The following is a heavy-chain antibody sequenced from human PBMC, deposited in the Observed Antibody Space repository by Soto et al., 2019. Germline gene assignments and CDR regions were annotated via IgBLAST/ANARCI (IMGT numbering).Heavy chain of an antibody. CDR2: INHSGST. CDR1: GGSFSGYY. Sequence: SETLSLTCAVYGGSFSGYYWSWIRQPPGKGLEWIGEINHSGSTNYNPSLKSRVTISVDTTKNQFSLKLSSVTAADTAVYYSARTLGYCSSTSCYAGGLGYWGQGTLVTVSS. V-gene: IGHV4-34*01. J-gene: IGHJ4*02. CDR3: ARTLGYCSSTSCYAGGLGY. D-gene: IGHD2-2*01.